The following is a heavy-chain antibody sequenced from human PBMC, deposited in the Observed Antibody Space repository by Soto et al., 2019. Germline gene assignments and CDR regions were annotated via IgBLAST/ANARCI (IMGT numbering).Heavy chain of an antibody. J-gene: IGHJ3*02. CDR3: GGGAGVRPGGGGTEPLDI. V-gene: IGHV1-46*01. Sequence: QVQLVQSGAEVEKPGASVKISCKASGYSFTSQYVHWVRQAPGQGLEWMGIINPNGGSTTYAQKFPGRVARTRGTAPGTGFMGRGSPNFGGPGLDLGGGGAGVRPGGGGTEPLDIWGQGTMVTVAS. CDR2: INPNGGST. D-gene: IGHD3-16*01. CDR1: GYSFTSQY.